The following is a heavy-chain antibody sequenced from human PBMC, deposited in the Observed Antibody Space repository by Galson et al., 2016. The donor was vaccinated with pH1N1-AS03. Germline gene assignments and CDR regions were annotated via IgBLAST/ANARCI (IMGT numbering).Heavy chain of an antibody. CDR3: ARRATDGYTIDY. J-gene: IGHJ4*02. D-gene: IGHD5-24*01. CDR2: ISISGSYV. V-gene: IGHV3-21*01. Sequence: SLRLSCAASRFTFSSYSMNWVRQAPGKGLEWVSSISISGSYVYYADSVKGRFTISRDNAKNSLYLHMNSLSAEDTAVYYCARRATDGYTIDYWGQGTLVTASS. CDR1: RFTFSSYS.